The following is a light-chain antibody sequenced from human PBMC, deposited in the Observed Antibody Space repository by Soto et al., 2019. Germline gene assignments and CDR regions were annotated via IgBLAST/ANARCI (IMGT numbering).Light chain of an antibody. CDR2: GAS. V-gene: IGKV3-15*01. CDR1: QTLRGRY. J-gene: IGKJ1*01. CDR3: QQYNNWPRT. Sequence: EIGMTQSPATLSVSPGERATLSCRASQTLRGRYLAWYQQKPGQAPRLLIYGASTRATGIPARFSGSGSGTEFTLTISSLQSEDFAVYYCQQYNNWPRTFGQGTKVDI.